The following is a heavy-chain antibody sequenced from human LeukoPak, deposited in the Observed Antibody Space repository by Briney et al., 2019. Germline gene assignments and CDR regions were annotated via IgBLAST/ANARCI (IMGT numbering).Heavy chain of an antibody. CDR3: ARVGIAATDY. Sequence: PGGSLRLSCAASGFTFSSYSMNWVRQAPGKGLEWVSYISGSSSTIYYADSVKGRFTISRDNSKNTLYLQMNSLRAEDTAVYYCARVGIAATDYWGQGTLVTVSS. CDR1: GFTFSSYS. D-gene: IGHD6-13*01. J-gene: IGHJ4*02. V-gene: IGHV3-48*01. CDR2: ISGSSSTI.